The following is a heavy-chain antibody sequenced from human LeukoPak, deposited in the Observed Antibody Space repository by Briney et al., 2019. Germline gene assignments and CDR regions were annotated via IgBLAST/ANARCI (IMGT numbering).Heavy chain of an antibody. Sequence: PSETLSLTCTVSGGSISSDSYYWGWIRQPPGKGLEWIGSIYYGGSTYYNPSLKSRVTISVDTSKNQFSLKLSSVTAADTAVYYCASANSGSYLRFEYWGQGTLVTVSS. V-gene: IGHV4-39*07. CDR3: ASANSGSYLRFEY. J-gene: IGHJ4*02. CDR2: IYYGGST. CDR1: GGSISSDSYY. D-gene: IGHD1-26*01.